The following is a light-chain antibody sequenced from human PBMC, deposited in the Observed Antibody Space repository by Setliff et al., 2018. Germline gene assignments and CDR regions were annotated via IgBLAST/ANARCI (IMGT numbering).Light chain of an antibody. V-gene: IGLV2-11*01. Sequence: QSALTPPRSVSGSPGQSVTISCTGTSSDVGGYNYVSWYQQHPGKAPKLMIYDVSKRPSGVPDRFSGSKSGNTASLTISGLQAEDEADYYCCSYAGSYPWVFGGGTKVTVL. J-gene: IGLJ2*01. CDR3: CSYAGSYPWV. CDR2: DVS. CDR1: SSDVGGYNY.